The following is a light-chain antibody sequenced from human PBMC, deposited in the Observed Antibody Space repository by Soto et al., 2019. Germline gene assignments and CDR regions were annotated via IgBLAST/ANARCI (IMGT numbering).Light chain of an antibody. CDR1: QGISKW. CDR3: QQANSFPIT. J-gene: IGKJ5*01. V-gene: IGKV1-12*01. CDR2: AAP. Sequence: DIQMTQSPSSVSASVGDRVTITCRASQGISKWLAWYQQKPGKAPKFLMYAAPTLQSGGPSRFSGSGSGTDFALTISSLQPEDFATYYCQQANSFPITVGQGTRLEIK.